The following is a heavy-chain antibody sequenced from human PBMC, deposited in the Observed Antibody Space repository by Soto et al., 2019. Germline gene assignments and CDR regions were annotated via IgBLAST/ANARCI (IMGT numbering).Heavy chain of an antibody. J-gene: IGHJ1*01. CDR3: AREENCSGGTCYSEYFHR. Sequence: ASVKVSCKASGYLFTAYSMHWVRLAPGQGLEWMGVVNPSGGSTKYAQNFQGRVTMTRDTSTTKIYMELSSLRSDDTAIYYCAREENCSGGTCYSEYFHRWGQGTLVTSPQ. D-gene: IGHD2-15*01. CDR1: GYLFTAYS. V-gene: IGHV1-46*01. CDR2: VNPSGGST.